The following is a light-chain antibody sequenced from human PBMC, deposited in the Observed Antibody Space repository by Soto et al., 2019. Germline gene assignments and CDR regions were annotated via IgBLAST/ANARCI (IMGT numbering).Light chain of an antibody. CDR3: SSYTTTRSVL. CDR2: DVN. J-gene: IGLJ2*01. V-gene: IGLV2-14*01. CDR1: SSDVGAYDF. Sequence: QSALTQPASVSGSPGQSIAISCTGTSSDVGAYDFVSWYQQHPGKASKVMIYDVNHRPSGVSDRFSGSKSGNTASLTISGLQAEDEADYFCSSYTTTRSVLFGGGTKVTVL.